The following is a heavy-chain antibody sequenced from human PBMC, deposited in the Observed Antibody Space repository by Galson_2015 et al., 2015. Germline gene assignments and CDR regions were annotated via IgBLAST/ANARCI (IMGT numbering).Heavy chain of an antibody. CDR2: IYYSGST. V-gene: IGHV4-39*01. D-gene: IGHD2-2*01. CDR3: ARQLAFVVPAAILPRRDPQKLSYYYYGMDV. J-gene: IGHJ6*02. Sequence: ETLSLTCTVSGGSISSSSYYWGWIRQPPGKGLEWIGRIYYSGSTYYNPSLKSRVTISVDTSKNQFSLKLSSVTAADTAVYYCARQLAFVVPAAILPRRDPQKLSYYYYGMDVWGQGTTVTVSS. CDR1: GGSISSSSYY.